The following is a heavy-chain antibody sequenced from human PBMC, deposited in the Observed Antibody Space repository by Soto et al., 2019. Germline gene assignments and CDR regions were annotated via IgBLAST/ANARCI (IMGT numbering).Heavy chain of an antibody. Sequence: GASVKVSCKASGYTFTSYGISWVRQAPGQGLEWMGWISAYNGDTKYAQTFQGRVTMTTDTSTSTAYMELRSLRSDDTAVYYCARHSNVDCWGQGTLVTVSS. D-gene: IGHD4-4*01. CDR1: GYTFTSYG. V-gene: IGHV1-18*01. J-gene: IGHJ4*02. CDR2: ISAYNGDT. CDR3: ARHSNVDC.